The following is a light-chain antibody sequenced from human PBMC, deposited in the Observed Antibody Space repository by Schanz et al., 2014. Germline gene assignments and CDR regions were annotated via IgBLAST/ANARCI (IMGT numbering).Light chain of an antibody. V-gene: IGLV2-23*02. CDR1: SSDVGGYNY. CDR3: CSYAGDNTLR. Sequence: QSVLTQPASVSGSPGQSITISCTGTSSDVGGYNYVSWYQQHPGKAPKLMIYDVSKRPSGVYTRFSGSKSGNTASLTISGLQAEDEADYYCCSYAGDNTLRFGGGTKLTVL. CDR2: DVS. J-gene: IGLJ3*02.